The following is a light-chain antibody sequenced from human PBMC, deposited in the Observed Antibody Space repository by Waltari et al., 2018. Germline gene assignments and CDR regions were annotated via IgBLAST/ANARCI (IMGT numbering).Light chain of an antibody. V-gene: IGKV3-11*01. CDR2: DAS. CDR3: QQRTNLLPYT. J-gene: IGKJ2*01. Sequence: EIVLTQSPGTLSLSPGERATLSCRASQSVGNYLAWYQQKPGQAPRLLIYDASNRATGIPVRFSGRGSGTDFTLTISSLEPEDFAFYYCQQRTNLLPYTFGQGTKLEIK. CDR1: QSVGNY.